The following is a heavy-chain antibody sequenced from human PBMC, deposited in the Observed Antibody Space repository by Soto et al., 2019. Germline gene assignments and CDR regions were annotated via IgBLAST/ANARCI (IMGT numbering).Heavy chain of an antibody. CDR2: IIPIFDIT. V-gene: IGHV1-69*01. J-gene: IGHJ6*02. D-gene: IGHD2-21*01. CDR1: GGTFRSYS. Sequence: QVQLVQSGAEVKKPGSSVKVSCKASGGTFRSYSISWVRQAPGQGLEWMGGIIPIFDITNYAQKFQGRVTITADESTSTAYMELSSLGSDDTAVYYCARPDEGCYSSNHHYYYALDVWGQWTTVTV. CDR3: ARPDEGCYSSNHHYYYALDV.